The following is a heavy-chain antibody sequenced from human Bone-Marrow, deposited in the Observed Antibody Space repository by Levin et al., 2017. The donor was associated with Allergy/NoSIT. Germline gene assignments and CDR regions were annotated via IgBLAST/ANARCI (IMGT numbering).Heavy chain of an antibody. CDR3: ARAASIAALGPPALKNNWFDP. J-gene: IGHJ5*02. CDR1: GYTFTSYY. Sequence: ASVKVSCKASGYTFTSYYMHWVRQAPGQGLEWMGIINPSGGSTSYAQKFQGRVTMTRDTSTSTVYMELSSLRSEDTAVYYCARAASIAALGPPALKNNWFDPWGQGTLVTVSS. V-gene: IGHV1-46*01. CDR2: INPSGGST. D-gene: IGHD6-6*01.